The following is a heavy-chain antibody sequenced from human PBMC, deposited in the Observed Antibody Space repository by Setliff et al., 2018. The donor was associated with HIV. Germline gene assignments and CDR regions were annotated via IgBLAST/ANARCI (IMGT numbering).Heavy chain of an antibody. J-gene: IGHJ4*02. CDR1: GLTVSSNY. CDR2: IYTGTGT. D-gene: IGHD6-6*01. CDR3: AKDSNYRGVAVRRGFYLDY. V-gene: IGHV3-66*01. Sequence: GGSLRLSCAASGLTVSSNYMSWVRQAPGKGLEWVSVIYTGTGTYYADSVKGRFTISRDNSKNTLYLQMNSLRAEDTAVYYCAKDSNYRGVAVRRGFYLDYWGQGKLVTVSS.